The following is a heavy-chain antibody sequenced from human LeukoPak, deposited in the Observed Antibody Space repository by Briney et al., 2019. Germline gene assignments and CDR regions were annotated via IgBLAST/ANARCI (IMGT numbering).Heavy chain of an antibody. CDR2: IKQDGSEK. CDR1: GFTFSSYA. CDR3: ARSLWDMVRGVMRY. Sequence: QPGGSLRLSCAASGFTFSSYAMHWVRQAPGKGLEWVANIKQDGSEKYYVDSVKGRFTISRDNAKNSLYLQMNSLRAEDTAVYYCARSLWDMVRGVMRYWGQGTLVTVSS. V-gene: IGHV3-7*01. J-gene: IGHJ4*02. D-gene: IGHD3-10*01.